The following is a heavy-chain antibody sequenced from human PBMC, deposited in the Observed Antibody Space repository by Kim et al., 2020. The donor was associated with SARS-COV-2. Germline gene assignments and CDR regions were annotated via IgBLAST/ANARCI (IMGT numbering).Heavy chain of an antibody. D-gene: IGHD2-2*01. CDR1: GFTFDDYA. J-gene: IGHJ3*02. Sequence: GGSLRLSCAASGFTFDDYAMHWVRQAPGKGLEWVSGISWNSGSIGYADSVKGRFTISRDNAKNSLYLQMNSLRAEDTALYYCAKDIGYCNSTSCYAGAFDIWGQGTMVTVSS. V-gene: IGHV3-9*01. CDR3: AKDIGYCNSTSCYAGAFDI. CDR2: ISWNSGSI.